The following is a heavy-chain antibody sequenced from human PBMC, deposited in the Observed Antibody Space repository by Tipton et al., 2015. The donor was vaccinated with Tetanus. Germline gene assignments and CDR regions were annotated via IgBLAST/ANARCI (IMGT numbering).Heavy chain of an antibody. CDR3: ARVPGSWYLSAFDY. V-gene: IGHV4-39*07. D-gene: IGHD6-13*01. J-gene: IGHJ4*02. CDR1: GGSISSSSYY. Sequence: TLSLTCTVSGGSISSSSYYWGWIRQPPGKGLEWIGSIYYSGSTYYNPSLKSRVTISVDTSKNQFSLKLSSVTAADTAVYYCARVPGSWYLSAFDYWGQGTLVTVSS. CDR2: IYYSGST.